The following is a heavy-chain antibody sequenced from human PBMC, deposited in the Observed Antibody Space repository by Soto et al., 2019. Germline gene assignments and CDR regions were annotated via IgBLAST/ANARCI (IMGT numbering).Heavy chain of an antibody. Sequence: ASVKVSCKASGYTFTSYGISWVRQAPVQGLEWMAGISGFDGNPNYAQKFQGRVTLTTDTSTSTAYMELRSLRSDDTAVYYCARYVITVTSVRRSLDVWGQGTTVTVSS. CDR1: GYTFTSYG. D-gene: IGHD4-4*01. CDR2: ISGFDGNP. CDR3: ARYVITVTSVRRSLDV. V-gene: IGHV1-18*01. J-gene: IGHJ6*02.